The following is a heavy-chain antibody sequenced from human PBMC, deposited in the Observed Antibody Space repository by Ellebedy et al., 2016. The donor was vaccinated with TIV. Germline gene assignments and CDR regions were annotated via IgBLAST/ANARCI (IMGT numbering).Heavy chain of an antibody. CDR3: ARVIVRGDCYSD. V-gene: IGHV4-59*08. CDR2: IYYSGST. Sequence: SETLSLTCTVSGGSISSYYWSWIRQPPGKGLEWIGYIYYSGSTNYNPSLKSRVTISVDTSKNQFSLKLSSVTAADTAVYYCARVIVRGDCYSDWGQGTLVTVSS. D-gene: IGHD2-21*02. CDR1: GGSISSYY. J-gene: IGHJ4*02.